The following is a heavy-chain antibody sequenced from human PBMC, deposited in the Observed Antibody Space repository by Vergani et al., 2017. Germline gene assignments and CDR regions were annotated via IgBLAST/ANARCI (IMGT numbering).Heavy chain of an antibody. CDR3: ARGLFSAEGWFDH. J-gene: IGHJ5*02. D-gene: IGHD6-13*01. V-gene: IGHV4-34*01. CDR2: INHSGST. Sequence: QVQLQQWGAGLLKPSETLSLTCAVYGGSFSGYYWSWIRQPPGKGLEWIGEINHSGSTNYNPSLKSRVTISVDPSKNQLSLKLSAVTAADTAVYYCARGLFSAEGWFDHWGQGTLVTVSS. CDR1: GGSFSGYY.